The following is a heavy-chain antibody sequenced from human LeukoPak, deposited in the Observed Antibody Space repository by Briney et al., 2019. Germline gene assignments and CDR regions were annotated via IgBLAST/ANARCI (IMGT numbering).Heavy chain of an antibody. J-gene: IGHJ4*02. Sequence: PSETLSLNCTVCGGSISSYCWSWIRPPPGKGLEGIGYIYYSLSTNYNPSLKSRVTISVDTSKYQFSLKLSSVTAADTAVYYCARGSLGVSGSYYNDYWGQGTLVTVSS. CDR1: GGSISSYC. D-gene: IGHD3-10*01. CDR3: ARGSLGVSGSYYNDY. CDR2: IYYSLST. V-gene: IGHV4-59*01.